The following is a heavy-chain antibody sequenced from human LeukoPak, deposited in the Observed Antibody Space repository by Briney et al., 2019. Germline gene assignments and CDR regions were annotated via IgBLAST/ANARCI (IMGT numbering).Heavy chain of an antibody. D-gene: IGHD2-21*01. CDR3: AKATRTFFSSPLWSFDY. CDR2: ISGSGGST. CDR1: GFTFSSYA. V-gene: IGHV3-23*01. Sequence: PGGSLRLPCAASGFTFSSYAMSWVRQAPGKGLEWVSAISGSGGSTYYADSVKGRFTISRDNSKNTLYLQMNSLRAEDTAVYYCAKATRTFFSSPLWSFDYWGQGTLVTVSS. J-gene: IGHJ4*02.